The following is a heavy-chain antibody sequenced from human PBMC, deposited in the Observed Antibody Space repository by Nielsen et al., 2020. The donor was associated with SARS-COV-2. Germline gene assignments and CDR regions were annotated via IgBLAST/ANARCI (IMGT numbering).Heavy chain of an antibody. D-gene: IGHD3-3*01. V-gene: IGHV3-23*01. CDR2: ISGSGGST. Sequence: GESLKISCAASGFTFSSYAMSWVRQAPGKGLEWVSAISGSGGSTYYADSVKGRFTISRDNSKNTLYLQMNSLRAEDTAVYYCAKRPASGVLRFLEWLAQPFDYWGQGTLVTVSS. CDR1: GFTFSSYA. CDR3: AKRPASGVLRFLEWLAQPFDY. J-gene: IGHJ4*02.